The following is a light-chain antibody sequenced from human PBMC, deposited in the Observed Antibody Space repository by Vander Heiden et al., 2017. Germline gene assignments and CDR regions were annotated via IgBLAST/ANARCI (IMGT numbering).Light chain of an antibody. Sequence: GDRVTITCRASQSISSWLARYQQKPGKAPKLLIYDASSLESGVPARFSGTGNGTGFTLTISSLQPNCFAAYFFQRENSSSPWTFGQGTKVEIK. V-gene: IGKV1-5*01. CDR3: QRENSSSPWT. J-gene: IGKJ1*01. CDR2: DAS. CDR1: QSISSW.